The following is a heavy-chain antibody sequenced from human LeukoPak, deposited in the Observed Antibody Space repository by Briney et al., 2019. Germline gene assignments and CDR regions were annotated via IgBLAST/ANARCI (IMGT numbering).Heavy chain of an antibody. CDR3: ARAGEMATTYFDY. D-gene: IGHD5-24*01. CDR2: IYYTGNT. CDR1: GDFISSSNSY. J-gene: IGHJ4*02. Sequence: SETLSLTCTVSGDFISSSNSYWGWIRQPPGKGLEWIGSIYYTGNTYYNASLKSRVTISVDTSKNQFSLKLSSVTAADTAVYYCARAGEMATTYFDYWGQGTLVTVSS. V-gene: IGHV4-39*07.